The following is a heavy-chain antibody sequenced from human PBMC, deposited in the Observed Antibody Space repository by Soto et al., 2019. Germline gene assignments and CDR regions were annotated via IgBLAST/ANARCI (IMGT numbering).Heavy chain of an antibody. CDR2: IWYDGSNK. CDR3: ARYLLQLDY. Sequence: QVQLVESGGGVVQPGRSLRLSCAASVFSFSSYGMHWVRQAPGKGLEWVAVIWYDGSNKYYADSVKGRFTISRDNSKNTLYLQMNSLRAEDTAVYYCARYLLQLDYWGQGTLVTVSS. D-gene: IGHD4-4*01. CDR1: VFSFSSYG. J-gene: IGHJ4*02. V-gene: IGHV3-33*01.